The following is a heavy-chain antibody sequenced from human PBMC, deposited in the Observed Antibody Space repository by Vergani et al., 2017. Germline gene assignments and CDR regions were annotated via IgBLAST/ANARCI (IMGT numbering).Heavy chain of an antibody. Sequence: EVQLLESGGDLVQPGGSLGLSCAASGFTFNHYAMNWVRQASGKGLEWVSGISGSGGSTYYAGSVKGRFTISRDSSKNTLYLQMNSLSAGDTAVYYCAKANPRNSXYDYLYYYHAMDVWGQGTTVTVSS. CDR1: GFTFNHYA. CDR2: ISGSGGST. J-gene: IGHJ6*02. V-gene: IGHV3-23*01. CDR3: AKANPRNSXYDYLYYYHAMDV. D-gene: IGHD5-12*01.